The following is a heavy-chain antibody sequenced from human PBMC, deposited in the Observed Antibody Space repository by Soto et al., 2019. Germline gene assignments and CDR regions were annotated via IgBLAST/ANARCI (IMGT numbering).Heavy chain of an antibody. CDR3: ARGTVRDHDFGDH. D-gene: IGHD4-17*01. CDR1: GFTFSTYW. CDR2: MSSDGSST. V-gene: IGHV3-74*01. Sequence: EVQLVESGGDLVQPGGSLRLSCAASGFTFSTYWMHWVRQVPGKGPEWVSRMSSDGSSTAYADSVRGRFIISRDKAKNTLYLQMTSLRVDDTAVYYCARGTVRDHDFGDHWGLGTLVAVSS. J-gene: IGHJ4*02.